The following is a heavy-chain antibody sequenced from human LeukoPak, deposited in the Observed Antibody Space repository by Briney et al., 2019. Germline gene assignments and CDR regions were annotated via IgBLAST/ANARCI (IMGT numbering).Heavy chain of an antibody. CDR2: ISAYNGNT. D-gene: IGHD3-16*02. CDR1: GYTFTSYG. Sequence: ASVKVSCKASGYTFTSYGISWVRQAPGQGLEWMGWISAYNGNTNYAQKLQGRVTMTTDTSTSTAYMELRSLRSDDTAVYYCARDNGYGDYAWGSYRSTPLGYYYYGMGVWGQGTTVTVSS. CDR3: ARDNGYGDYAWGSYRSTPLGYYYYGMGV. J-gene: IGHJ6*02. V-gene: IGHV1-18*01.